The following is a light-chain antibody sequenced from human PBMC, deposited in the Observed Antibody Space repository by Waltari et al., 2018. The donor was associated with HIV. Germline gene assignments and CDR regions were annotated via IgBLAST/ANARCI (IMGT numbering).Light chain of an antibody. Sequence: DIEMTQSPASLSASVGDRVTFTCRSSQDINKYLNWFQQKPGQAPKLLIHGASRLERGVPSRFIGSGSETDFSLTISSLQPEDFATYYCLQSFKTPLTFGPGTKVEIK. J-gene: IGKJ3*01. CDR1: QDINKY. V-gene: IGKV1-39*01. CDR2: GAS. CDR3: LQSFKTPLT.